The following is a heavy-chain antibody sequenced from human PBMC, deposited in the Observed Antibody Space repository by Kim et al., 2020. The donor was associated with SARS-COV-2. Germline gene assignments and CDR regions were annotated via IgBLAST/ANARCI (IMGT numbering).Heavy chain of an antibody. CDR2: ISGSGGTT. Sequence: GGSLRLSCAASGFTFSSYAMSWVRQAPGKGLEWVSAISGSGGTTYYVDSVKGRFTISRDNSKNTLYLQMNSLRAEDTAVYYCAKSRSGWYVFDYWGQGTLVTVSS. CDR1: GFTFSSYA. V-gene: IGHV3-23*01. CDR3: AKSRSGWYVFDY. D-gene: IGHD6-19*01. J-gene: IGHJ4*02.